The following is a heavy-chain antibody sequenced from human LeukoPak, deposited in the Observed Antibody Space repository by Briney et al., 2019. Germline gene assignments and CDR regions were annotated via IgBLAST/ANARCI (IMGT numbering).Heavy chain of an antibody. CDR2: IERDGSST. CDR1: GFTFSNYW. V-gene: IGHV3-74*01. CDR3: ARATYSSPPDF. D-gene: IGHD6-13*01. Sequence: GGSLRLSCAASGFTFSNYWMLWVRHAPGEGLVWVSRIERDGSSTKYADPVKGRFVMSRDNDKNTVDLQMNSLRAEDTAVYYCARATYSSPPDFWGQGVLVTVSS. J-gene: IGHJ4*02.